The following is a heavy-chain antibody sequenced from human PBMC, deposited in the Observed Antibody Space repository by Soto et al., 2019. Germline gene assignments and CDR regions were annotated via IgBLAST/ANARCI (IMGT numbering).Heavy chain of an antibody. CDR1: GYTLTSFG. CDR2: ISTSNGKT. J-gene: IGHJ4*02. D-gene: IGHD2-2*01. Sequence: VQLVQSGPEVEKPGASVKVSCKASGYTLTSFGISWVRQAPGQGLEWMGWISTSNGKTRYGQKFQGRLTMTTDTSRSTAYMELRNLRSDDTAVYYCAREYCRTTGCYGVDYWGQGTLVTVSS. CDR3: AREYCRTTGCYGVDY. V-gene: IGHV1-18*04.